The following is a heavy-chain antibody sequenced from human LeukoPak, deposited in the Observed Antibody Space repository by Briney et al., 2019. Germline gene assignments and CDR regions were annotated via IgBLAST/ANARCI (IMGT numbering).Heavy chain of an antibody. CDR3: AREKMVATYYYYYYYGMDV. V-gene: IGHV3-33*01. CDR1: GFTFSSYG. Sequence: GRSLRLSCAASGFTFSSYGMHWVRQAPGKGLEWVAVIWYDGSNKYYADSVKGRFTISRDHSKNTLYLQMNSLRAEDTAVYYCAREKMVATYYYYYYYGMDVWGQGTTVTVSS. D-gene: IGHD5-12*01. J-gene: IGHJ6*02. CDR2: IWYDGSNK.